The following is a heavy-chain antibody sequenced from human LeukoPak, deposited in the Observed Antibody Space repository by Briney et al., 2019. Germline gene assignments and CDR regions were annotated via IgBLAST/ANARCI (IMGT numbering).Heavy chain of an antibody. J-gene: IGHJ5*02. Sequence: PSETLSLTCTVSGGSISSYYWSWIRQPPGKGLEWIGYIYHSGSTYYNPSLKSRVTISVDRSKNQFSLKLSSVTAADTAVYYCARGWVAAAGTGWFDPWGQGTLVTVSS. CDR1: GGSISSYY. D-gene: IGHD6-13*01. CDR2: IYHSGST. CDR3: ARGWVAAAGTGWFDP. V-gene: IGHV4-59*12.